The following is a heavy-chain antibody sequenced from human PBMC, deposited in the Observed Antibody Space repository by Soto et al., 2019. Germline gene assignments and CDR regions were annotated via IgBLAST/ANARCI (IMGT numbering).Heavy chain of an antibody. J-gene: IGHJ4*02. CDR2: IIPIFGTA. Sequence: SVKVSCKASGGTFSSYAISWVRQAPGQGLEWMGGIIPIFGTANYAQKFQGRVTITADESTSTAYMELSSLRSEDTAVYYCAREGITFGGVIVGFDYWGQGTLVTVSS. CDR3: AREGITFGGVIVGFDY. V-gene: IGHV1-69*13. CDR1: GGTFSSYA. D-gene: IGHD3-16*02.